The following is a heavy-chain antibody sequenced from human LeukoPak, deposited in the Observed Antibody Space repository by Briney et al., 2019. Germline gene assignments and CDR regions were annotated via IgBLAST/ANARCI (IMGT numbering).Heavy chain of an antibody. V-gene: IGHV4-38-2*01. J-gene: IGHJ3*02. D-gene: IGHD3-22*01. CDR2: IYHSGST. CDR3: ASENYYDSSGYKGGYAFDI. Sequence: SETLSLTCAVSGYSISSGYYWGWIRQPPGKGLEWIGSIYHSGSTYYNPSLKSRVTISVDTSKNQFSLKLSSVTAADTAVYYCASENYYDSSGYKGGYAFDIWGQGTMVTVSS. CDR1: GYSISSGYY.